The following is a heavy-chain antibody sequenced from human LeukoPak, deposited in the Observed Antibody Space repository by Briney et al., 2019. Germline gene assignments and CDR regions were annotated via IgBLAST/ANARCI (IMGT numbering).Heavy chain of an antibody. V-gene: IGHV1-69*05. Sequence: SVKVSCKASGGTFSSYAISWVRQAPGQGLEWMGRIIPIFGTAKYAQKFQGRVTITTDESTSTAYMELSSLRSEDTAVYYCARDMAVLVRGDHAGDVWGKGTTVTVSS. CDR2: IIPIFGTA. D-gene: IGHD3-10*01. J-gene: IGHJ6*04. CDR3: ARDMAVLVRGDHAGDV. CDR1: GGTFSSYA.